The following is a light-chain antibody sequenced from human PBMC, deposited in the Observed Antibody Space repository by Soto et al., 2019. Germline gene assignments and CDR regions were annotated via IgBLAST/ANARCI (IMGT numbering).Light chain of an antibody. CDR1: SSNIGSNT. V-gene: IGLV1-44*01. J-gene: IGLJ3*02. CDR2: SNN. Sequence: QSVLTQPPSASGTPGQRVTISCSGSSSNIGSNTVNWYQQLPGTAPKLLIYSNNQRPSGVPDRFSGSKSGTSDSLAISVLQSEDEADYYCAAWDDSLNGWVFGGGTKLAVL. CDR3: AAWDDSLNGWV.